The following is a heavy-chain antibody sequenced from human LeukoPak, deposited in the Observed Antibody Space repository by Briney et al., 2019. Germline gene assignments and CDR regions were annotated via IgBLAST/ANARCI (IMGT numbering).Heavy chain of an antibody. CDR2: IIPIFGTA. J-gene: IGHJ4*02. CDR3: ARDSELLPSYYFDY. CDR1: GGTFSSYA. Sequence: ASVTVSCTASGGTFSSYAISWVRQAPGQGLEWMGGIIPIFGTANYAQKFQGRVTITADESTSTAYMELSSLRSEDTAVYYCARDSELLPSYYFDYWGQGTLVTVSS. V-gene: IGHV1-69*13. D-gene: IGHD1-26*01.